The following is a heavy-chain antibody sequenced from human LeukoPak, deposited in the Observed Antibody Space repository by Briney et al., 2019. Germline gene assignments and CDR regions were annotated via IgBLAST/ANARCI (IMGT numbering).Heavy chain of an antibody. J-gene: IGHJ2*01. D-gene: IGHD7-27*01. CDR1: GGSISSYY. Sequence: PSETLSLTCTVSGGSISSYYWSWIRQPPGKGLEWIGYIYYSGSTNYNPSLKSRVTISVDTSKNQFSLKLSSVTAADTAVYYCATGPWGYFDRWGGGTLVTVSS. CDR3: ATGPWGYFDR. V-gene: IGHV4-59*08. CDR2: IYYSGST.